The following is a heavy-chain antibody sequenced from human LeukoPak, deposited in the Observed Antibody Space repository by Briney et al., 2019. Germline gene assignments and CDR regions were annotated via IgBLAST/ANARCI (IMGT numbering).Heavy chain of an antibody. CDR3: AREDPYCSSTSCPFDY. V-gene: IGHV3-30*03. CDR1: GFTFSNYG. J-gene: IGHJ4*02. D-gene: IGHD2-2*01. CDR2: LSYDGSNK. Sequence: PGGSLRLSCAASGFTFSNYGMHWVRQTPGKGLEWVAFLSYDGSNKYYADSVKGRFTISRDNSKNTVYLQMDSLRAEDTAVYYCAREDPYCSSTSCPFDYWGQGTLVTVSS.